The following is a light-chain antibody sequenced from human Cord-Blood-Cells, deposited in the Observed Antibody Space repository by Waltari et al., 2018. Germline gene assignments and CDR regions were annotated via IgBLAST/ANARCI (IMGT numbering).Light chain of an antibody. CDR3: AAWDDSLSGRV. J-gene: IGLJ3*02. CDR2: RNN. Sequence: SVLTQPPSASGTPGQRVTISCSGSSPNIGSNYVYWYQQLPGTAPKLLIYRNNQRPSGVPDRFSGSKSGTSASLAISGLRSEDEADYYCAAWDDSLSGRVFGGGTKLTVL. V-gene: IGLV1-47*01. CDR1: SPNIGSNY.